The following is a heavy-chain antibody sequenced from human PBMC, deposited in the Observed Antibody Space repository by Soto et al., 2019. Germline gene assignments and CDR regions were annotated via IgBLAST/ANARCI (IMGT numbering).Heavy chain of an antibody. Sequence: QVQLVQSGAEVKKPGSSVKVSCKASGGTFSSYAISWVRQAPGQGLACLGGIIPIFGTANYAQKFQGRVTITADESTTTAYMELSSLRSEDTAVYYCASKGLPLGDYYYYYGMEVWGQGPTVTVSS. CDR1: GGTFSSYA. CDR3: ASKGLPLGDYYYYYGMEV. D-gene: IGHD3-16*01. CDR2: IIPIFGTA. V-gene: IGHV1-69*01. J-gene: IGHJ6*02.